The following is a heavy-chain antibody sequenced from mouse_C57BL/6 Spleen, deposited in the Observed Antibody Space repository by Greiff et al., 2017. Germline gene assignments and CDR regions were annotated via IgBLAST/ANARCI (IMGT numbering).Heavy chain of an antibody. CDR2: IRNTANGYTT. Sequence: EVHLVESGGGLVQPGGSLSLSCAASGFTFTDYYMSWVRQPPGKALEWLGFIRNTANGYTTEYSASVKGRFTISRDTSQRILYLQMNALRAEDSATYYCASWSTEAFDYWGQGTTLTVSS. J-gene: IGHJ2*01. CDR1: GFTFTDYY. CDR3: ASWSTEAFDY. V-gene: IGHV7-3*01. D-gene: IGHD4-1*02.